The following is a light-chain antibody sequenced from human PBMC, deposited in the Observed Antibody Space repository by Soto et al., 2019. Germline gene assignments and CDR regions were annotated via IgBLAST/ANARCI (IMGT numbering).Light chain of an antibody. CDR3: QSYDSSLSAFYV. CDR1: SSNIGAGYD. Sequence: QSVLTQPPSVSGAPGQRVTISCTGSSSNIGAGYDVHGYQQLPGTAPKLLIYGNSNRPSGVPDRFSGSKSGTSASLAISGLQAEDEADYCCQSYDSSLSAFYVFGTGTKLTVL. CDR2: GNS. J-gene: IGLJ1*01. V-gene: IGLV1-40*01.